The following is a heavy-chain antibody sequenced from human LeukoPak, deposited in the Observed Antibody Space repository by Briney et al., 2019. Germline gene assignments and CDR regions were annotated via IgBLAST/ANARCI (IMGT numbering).Heavy chain of an antibody. CDR3: EKERGEGVLDPLLDY. V-gene: IGHV3-30*18. CDR1: VLTFSSNV. D-gene: IGHD3-16*01. Sequence: GRSLRLSCAASVLTFSSNVMHWVRQAPGTELEWVTLISYDGSKKYYTDSVKGRFTISRDNYKNTLYLQMNSLRGEDSAVYYCEKERGEGVLDPLLDYWGKGTLFTVSS. J-gene: IGHJ4*02. CDR2: ISYDGSKK.